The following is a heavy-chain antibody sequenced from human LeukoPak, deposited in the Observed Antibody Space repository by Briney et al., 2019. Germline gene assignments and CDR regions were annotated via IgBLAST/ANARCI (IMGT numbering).Heavy chain of an antibody. CDR1: GFTFSSYE. CDR2: ISSSGSTI. J-gene: IGHJ3*02. CDR3: ARDDISGNAFDI. Sequence: GGSLRLSCAASGFTFSSYEMNWVRQAPGKGLEWVSYISSSGSTIYYADSVKGRFTISRDNAKNSLYLQMNSLRAEDTAVYYCARDDISGNAFDIWGQGTLVTVSS. D-gene: IGHD6-19*01. V-gene: IGHV3-48*03.